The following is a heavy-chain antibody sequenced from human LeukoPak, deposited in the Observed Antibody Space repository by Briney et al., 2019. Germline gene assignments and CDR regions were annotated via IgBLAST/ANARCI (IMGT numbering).Heavy chain of an antibody. Sequence: PAGGSLRLSCAASGFTFRIYAMSWVRQPPGKGLEWLSAVSDSGDATRYADSVKGRFTISRDNSKDTLYLQMNSLRAEDTAVYFCAKSDCGGDGCKLLNYWGQGTLVTVSS. CDR3: AKSDCGGDGCKLLNY. CDR1: GFTFRIYA. V-gene: IGHV3-23*01. D-gene: IGHD2-21*01. CDR2: VSDSGDAT. J-gene: IGHJ4*02.